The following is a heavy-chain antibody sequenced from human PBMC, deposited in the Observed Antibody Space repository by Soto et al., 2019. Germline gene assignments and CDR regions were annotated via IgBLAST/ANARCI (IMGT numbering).Heavy chain of an antibody. V-gene: IGHV3-30*18. J-gene: IGHJ4*02. CDR2: ISNDGSNK. CDR3: AKGARLSIAVAGMCDY. CDR1: GFTFSSYG. D-gene: IGHD6-19*01. Sequence: SGGSLRLSCAASGFTFSSYGMHWVRQAPGKGLEWVAVISNDGSNKYYADSVKGRFTISRDNSKNTLYLQMNSLRAEDTAVYYCAKGARLSIAVAGMCDYWGQGTLVTVSS.